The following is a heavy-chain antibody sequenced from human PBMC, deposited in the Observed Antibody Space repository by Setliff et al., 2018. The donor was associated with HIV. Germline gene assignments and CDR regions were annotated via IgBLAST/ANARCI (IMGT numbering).Heavy chain of an antibody. CDR3: TTAVAQNWYGSGNENY. V-gene: IGHV3-15*01. Sequence: SGFTFTNAWMSWVRQAPGKGLEWVGRIKSKTDGETEDYAAPVKGRFTISRDDSRSTLYLQMNSLITEDTALYYCTTAVAQNWYGSGNENYWGQGTLVTVS. D-gene: IGHD3-10*01. CDR2: IKSKTDGETE. J-gene: IGHJ4*02. CDR1: GFTFTNAW.